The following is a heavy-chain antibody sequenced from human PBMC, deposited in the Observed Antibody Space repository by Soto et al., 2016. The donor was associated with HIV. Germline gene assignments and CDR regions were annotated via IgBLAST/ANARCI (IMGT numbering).Heavy chain of an antibody. CDR3: ARGKGGTMVRGVPGAFDI. CDR2: IIPIFGTA. V-gene: IGHV1-69*12. D-gene: IGHD3-10*01. CDR1: GETFSSYA. J-gene: IGHJ3*02. Sequence: QVQLVQSGAEVKKPGSAVKVSCKASGETFSSYAISWVRQAPGQGLEWMGGIIPIFGTANYAQKLQGRVTITADESTSTAYMELSSLRSEDTAVYYCARGKGGTMVRGVPGAFDIWGQGTMVTSLQ.